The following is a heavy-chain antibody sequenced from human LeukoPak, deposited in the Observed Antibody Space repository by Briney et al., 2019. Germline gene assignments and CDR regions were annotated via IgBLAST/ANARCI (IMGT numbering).Heavy chain of an antibody. V-gene: IGHV2-70*11. CDR3: ARTTTRTFFDS. CDR1: GFSLTTSGVC. Sequence: SGPTLLNPTPTLTLTCTFSGFSLTTSGVCVSWIRQPPGKALESLARIDWDDDTYYSTSLKTRLTISKDTSKNQVVLTMTNMDPVDTATYYCARTTTRTFFDSWGQGTLVTVSS. J-gene: IGHJ4*02. CDR2: IDWDDDT. D-gene: IGHD1-1*01.